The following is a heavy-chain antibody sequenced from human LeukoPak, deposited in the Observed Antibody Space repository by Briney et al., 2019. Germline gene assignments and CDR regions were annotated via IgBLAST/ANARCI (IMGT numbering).Heavy chain of an antibody. J-gene: IGHJ4*02. Sequence: SETLSLTCTVSGGSISSYYWSWIRQPAGKGLEWIGRIYTSGSTNYNPSLKSRVTMSVDTSKNQFSLKLSSVTAADTAVYYCARERYYYDSSGSRFDYWGQGTLVTVSS. CDR3: ARERYYYDSSGSRFDY. V-gene: IGHV4-4*07. CDR1: GGSISSYY. D-gene: IGHD3-22*01. CDR2: IYTSGST.